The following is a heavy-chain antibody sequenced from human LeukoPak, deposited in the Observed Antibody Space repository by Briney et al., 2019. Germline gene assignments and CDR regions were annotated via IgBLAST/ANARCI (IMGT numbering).Heavy chain of an antibody. CDR1: GFTFSSYS. CDR3: ARDGYSGYSFDI. Sequence: PGGSLRLSCAASGFTFSSYSMIWVRQAPGKGLEWVSYISSSSTIYYADSVKGRFTISRDNAKNSLYLQMNSLRDEDTAVYYCARDGYSGYSFDIWGQGTMVTVSS. V-gene: IGHV3-48*02. CDR2: ISSSSTI. D-gene: IGHD5-12*01. J-gene: IGHJ3*02.